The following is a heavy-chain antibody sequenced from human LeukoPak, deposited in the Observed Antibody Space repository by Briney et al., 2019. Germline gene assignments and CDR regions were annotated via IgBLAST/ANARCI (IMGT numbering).Heavy chain of an antibody. CDR3: ARGRRGGNTHPFDY. D-gene: IGHD3-10*01. J-gene: IGHJ4*02. CDR1: GFTVSSNY. Sequence: GGSLRLSCAASGFTVSSNYMSWVRQAPGKGLEWVSVIYSGGSTYYADSVKGRFPISRDNSKNTLYLQMNSLRAEDTAVYYCARGRRGGNTHPFDYWGQGTLVTVSS. CDR2: IYSGGST. V-gene: IGHV3-66*01.